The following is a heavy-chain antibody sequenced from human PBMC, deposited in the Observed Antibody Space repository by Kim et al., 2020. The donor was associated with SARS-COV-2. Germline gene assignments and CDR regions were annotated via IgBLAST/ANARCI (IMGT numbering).Heavy chain of an antibody. J-gene: IGHJ6*02. CDR2: ISSSSSYT. CDR1: GFTFSDYY. CDR3: ARVGYDYVWGSYRDYYYYYGMDG. D-gene: IGHD3-16*02. V-gene: IGHV3-11*05. Sequence: GGSLRLSCAASGFTFSDYYMRWIRQAPGKGLEWVSYISSSSSYTNYADSVKGRFTISRDNAKNSLYLQMNSLRAEDTAVYYCARVGYDYVWGSYRDYYYYYGMDGWGQGTTVTVSS.